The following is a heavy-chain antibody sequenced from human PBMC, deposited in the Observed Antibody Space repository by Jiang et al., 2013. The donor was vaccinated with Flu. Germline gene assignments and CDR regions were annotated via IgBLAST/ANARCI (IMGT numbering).Heavy chain of an antibody. D-gene: IGHD3-22*01. J-gene: IGHJ4*02. CDR1: GYSFSGYY. V-gene: IGHV1-2*02. CDR3: ARDPDRSKSFFDY. CDR2: VNPRTGDT. Sequence: GAEVKKPGASVKVSCKASGYSFSGYYVHWVRQAPGQGLEYMGWVNPRTGDTKYAQKFQGRVTMTRDTSITTAYMELSGLTFDDTAVYYCARDPDRSKSFFDYWGQGTLVTVSS.